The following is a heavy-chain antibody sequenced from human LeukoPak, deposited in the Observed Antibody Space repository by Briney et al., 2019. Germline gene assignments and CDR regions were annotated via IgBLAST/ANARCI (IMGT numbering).Heavy chain of an antibody. CDR2: IRFDGSNK. Sequence: GGSLRLSCAAPGFTFSSYGIHWGRQAPGKWLEWVAFIRFDGSNKYYADSVKGRFTISRDNSKNTLYLRMNSVRDADTAVYYCAKDYYHYYGSGSYLGYFDYWGQGTLVTVSS. D-gene: IGHD3-10*01. CDR1: GFTFSSYG. J-gene: IGHJ4*02. CDR3: AKDYYHYYGSGSYLGYFDY. V-gene: IGHV3-30*02.